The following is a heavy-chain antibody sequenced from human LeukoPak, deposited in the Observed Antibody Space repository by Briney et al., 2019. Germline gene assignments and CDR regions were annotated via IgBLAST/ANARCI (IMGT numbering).Heavy chain of an antibody. V-gene: IGHV3-21*03. Sequence: GGSLRLSCAASGFTFSSYAMSWVRQAPGKGLEWVSFIFSSSTYIYYTDSVKGRFTISRDNARNSLYLQMDNLRAEDTGVYYCARDFYDGFALDFWGRGAVVTVSS. CDR1: GFTFSSYA. CDR3: ARDFYDGFALDF. D-gene: IGHD2/OR15-2a*01. CDR2: IFSSSTYI. J-gene: IGHJ4*02.